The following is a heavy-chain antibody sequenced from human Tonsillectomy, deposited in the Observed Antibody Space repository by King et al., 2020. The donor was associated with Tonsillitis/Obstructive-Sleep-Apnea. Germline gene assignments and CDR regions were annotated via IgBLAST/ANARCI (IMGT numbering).Heavy chain of an antibody. CDR1: GFTFNTYW. CDR3: ASVAGYLNY. J-gene: IGHJ4*02. CDR2: IKEDGTKI. Sequence: VQLVESGGGLVQPGGSLRLSCAASGFTFNTYWMAWVRQVPGRGLEWVANIKEDGTKIFYVDSVLGRFTVSRDNAQNSLYLHMNSLRAEDTAVYYCASVAGYLNYWGRGALVTVSA. D-gene: IGHD6-19*01. V-gene: IGHV3-7*02.